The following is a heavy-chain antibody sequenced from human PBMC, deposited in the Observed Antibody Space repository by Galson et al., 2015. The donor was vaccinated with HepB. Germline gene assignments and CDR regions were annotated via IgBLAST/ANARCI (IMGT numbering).Heavy chain of an antibody. CDR3: AKDTTPVGATYYYYYGMDV. CDR1: GFTFSSYG. CDR2: ISYDGSNK. Sequence: SLRLSCAASGFTFSSYGMHWVRQAPGKGLEWVAVISYDGSNKYYADSVKGRFTISRDNSKNTLYLQMNSLRAEDTAVYYCAKDTTPVGATYYYYYGMDVWGQGTTVTVSS. D-gene: IGHD1-26*01. V-gene: IGHV3-30*18. J-gene: IGHJ6*02.